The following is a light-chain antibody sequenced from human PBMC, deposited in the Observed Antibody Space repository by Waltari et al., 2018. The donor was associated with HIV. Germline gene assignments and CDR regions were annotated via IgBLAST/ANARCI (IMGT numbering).Light chain of an antibody. CDR2: EVS. CDR3: NSYTSMSHLV. Sequence: QSALPQPASVSGSPGQSIPISCTGTTSDVGVYNYVPWYHQHPGKAPKLIIYEVSNRPSDISSRFSASKSGNTASLTISGLQAEDEADYYCNSYTSMSHLVFGGGTKLTV. CDR1: TSDVGVYNY. J-gene: IGLJ3*02. V-gene: IGLV2-14*01.